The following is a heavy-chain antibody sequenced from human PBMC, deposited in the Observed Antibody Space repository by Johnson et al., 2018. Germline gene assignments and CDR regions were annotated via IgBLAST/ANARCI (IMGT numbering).Heavy chain of an antibody. D-gene: IGHD4-17*01. V-gene: IGHV3-11*04. CDR2: ISSSGGTI. J-gene: IGHJ6*03. CDR3: ARDFGDDSGYMDV. CDR1: GFTFSDYY. Sequence: QVQLVQSGGGLVKXGGSLRLSCAASGFTFSDYYMSWIRQAPGKGLEWVSYISSSGGTIYYAESVKGRFTISRDNAKNPLYLQMNSLRAEDTAVYYCARDFGDDSGYMDVWGKGTTVTVSS.